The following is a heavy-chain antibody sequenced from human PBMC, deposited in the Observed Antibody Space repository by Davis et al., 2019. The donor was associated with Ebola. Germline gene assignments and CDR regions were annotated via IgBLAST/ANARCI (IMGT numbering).Heavy chain of an antibody. CDR1: GFTFSSYS. J-gene: IGHJ6*02. CDR2: ISSSSSYI. CDR3: ARWGCSSTSCYPTSYYGMDV. V-gene: IGHV3-21*01. D-gene: IGHD2-2*01. Sequence: GESLKISCAASGFTFSSYSMNWVRQAPGKGLEWVSSISSSSSYIYYADSVKGRFTISRDNAKNSLYLQMNSLRPEDAAVYYCARWGCSSTSCYPTSYYGMDVWGQGTTVTVSS.